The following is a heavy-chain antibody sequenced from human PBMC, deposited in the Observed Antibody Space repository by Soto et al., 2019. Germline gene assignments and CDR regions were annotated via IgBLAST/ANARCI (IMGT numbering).Heavy chain of an antibody. CDR2: ISGSGGST. V-gene: IGHV3-23*01. Sequence: GSLRLSCAASGFTFSSYAMSWVLRAPGKGLERVSAISGSGGSTYYADSVKGRFTISRDNSKNTLYLQMDSLRAEDTAVYYCAKGIAAAAPRYFDYWGQGTLVTVSS. D-gene: IGHD6-13*01. CDR3: AKGIAAAAPRYFDY. J-gene: IGHJ4*02. CDR1: GFTFSSYA.